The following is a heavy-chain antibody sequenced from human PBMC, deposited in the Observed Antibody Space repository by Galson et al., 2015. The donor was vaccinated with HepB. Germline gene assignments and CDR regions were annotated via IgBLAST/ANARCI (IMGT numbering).Heavy chain of an antibody. Sequence: SVKVSCKASGYTFTGYYMHWVRQAPGQGLEWMGWINPNSGGTNYAQKFQGRVTMTRDTSISTAYMELSRLRSDDTAVYYCARSLGIAARPGKNWGQGTLVTVSS. V-gene: IGHV1-2*02. CDR3: ARSLGIAARPGKN. D-gene: IGHD6-6*01. CDR1: GYTFTGYY. CDR2: INPNSGGT. J-gene: IGHJ4*02.